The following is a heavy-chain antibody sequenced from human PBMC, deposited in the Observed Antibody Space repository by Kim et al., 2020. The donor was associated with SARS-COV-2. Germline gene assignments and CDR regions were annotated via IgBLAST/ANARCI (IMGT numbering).Heavy chain of an antibody. CDR1: GFSLSTSGMC. Sequence: SGPTLVNPTQILTLTCTFSGFSLSTSGMCVSWIRQLPGKALEWLARIDWDDDKYYSTSLKTRLTISKDTSKNQVVLTMTNMDPVDTASYYCARMPASIVAADYWGQGTLVTVSS. V-gene: IGHV2-70*11. J-gene: IGHJ4*02. CDR2: IDWDDDK. CDR3: ARMPASIVAADY. D-gene: IGHD6-13*01.